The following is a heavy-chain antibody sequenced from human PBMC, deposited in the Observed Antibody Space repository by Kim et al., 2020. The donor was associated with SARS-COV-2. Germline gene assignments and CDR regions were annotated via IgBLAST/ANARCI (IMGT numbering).Heavy chain of an antibody. CDR3: ARRGGYGDYDNIDY. J-gene: IGHJ4*02. D-gene: IGHD4-17*01. CDR1: GFIFSNHW. Sequence: GGSLRLSCAASGFIFSNHWMHWVRLGPGKGLVWVARINSDGTTTTYADSAKGRFTISRDNAKNTLSLQMNSLRAEDTGVYYCARRGGYGDYDNIDYWGQG. V-gene: IGHV3-74*01. CDR2: INSDGTTT.